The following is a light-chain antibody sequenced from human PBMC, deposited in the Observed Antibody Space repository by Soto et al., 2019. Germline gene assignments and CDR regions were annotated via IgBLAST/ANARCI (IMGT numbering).Light chain of an antibody. V-gene: IGLV2-14*01. CDR3: ASYSSSTTRWV. CDR2: EVT. CDR1: ASDIGSYDY. Sequence: QSALTRPASVSGSPGQSITVSCTGTASDIGSYDYVSWYQHHPGKAPKLMIYEVTNRPSGVSNRFSGSKSDYTVSLTISGYEADDQAHYFCASYSSSTTRWVFGCGTKLTVL. J-gene: IGLJ3*02.